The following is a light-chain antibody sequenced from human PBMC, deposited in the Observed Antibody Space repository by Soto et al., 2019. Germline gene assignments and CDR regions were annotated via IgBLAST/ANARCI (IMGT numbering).Light chain of an antibody. CDR3: QQYNSYPYT. CDR1: QSISSW. V-gene: IGKV1-5*03. CDR2: KAS. Sequence: DIQMTQSPSTLSTSVGDRVTITCRASQSISSWLAWYQQRPGKAPKLLIYKASTLESGVPSRFSGSGSGTEFTLTISSLQPDDFATYYCQQYNSYPYTFGQGTKLEIK. J-gene: IGKJ2*01.